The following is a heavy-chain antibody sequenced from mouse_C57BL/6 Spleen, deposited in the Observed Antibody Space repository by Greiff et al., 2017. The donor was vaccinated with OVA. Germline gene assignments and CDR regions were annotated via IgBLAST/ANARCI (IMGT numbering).Heavy chain of an antibody. Sequence: EVQRVESGGGLVQPGGSLKLSCAASGFTFSDYYMYWVRQTPEKRLEWVAYISNGGGSTYYPDTVKGRFTISRDNAKNTLYLQMSRLKSEDTAMYYCARQEELGPFDYWGQGTTLTVSS. CDR2: ISNGGGST. J-gene: IGHJ2*01. CDR1: GFTFSDYY. D-gene: IGHD4-1*01. CDR3: ARQEELGPFDY. V-gene: IGHV5-12*01.